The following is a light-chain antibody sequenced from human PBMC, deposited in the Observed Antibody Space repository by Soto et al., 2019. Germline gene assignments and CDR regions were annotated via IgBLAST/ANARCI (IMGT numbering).Light chain of an antibody. V-gene: IGKV1-5*01. CDR3: QQYDDLPWT. J-gene: IGKJ1*01. CDR2: DAS. Sequence: DIQMTQSPSTLSASVRDRVTITCRASQSLSTWFAWYQQKPGKARKLLIYDASNLERGVPSRFSGSGSGTEFTLTISSLQPDDFATYYCQQYDDLPWTFGQGTKVEI. CDR1: QSLSTW.